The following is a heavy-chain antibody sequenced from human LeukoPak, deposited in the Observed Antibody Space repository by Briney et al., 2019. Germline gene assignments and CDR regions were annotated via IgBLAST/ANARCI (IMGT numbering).Heavy chain of an antibody. Sequence: PGGSLRLSCAASGFTFSTYAMSWVRQAPGKGLEWVSSITSSSSYIYYADSVKGRFTISRDNAKSSLYLQMNSLRAEDTAVYYCAKGRDIVVVVAAINDYWGQGTLVTVSS. CDR2: ITSSSSYI. V-gene: IGHV3-21*04. J-gene: IGHJ4*02. CDR1: GFTFSTYA. D-gene: IGHD2-15*01. CDR3: AKGRDIVVVVAAINDY.